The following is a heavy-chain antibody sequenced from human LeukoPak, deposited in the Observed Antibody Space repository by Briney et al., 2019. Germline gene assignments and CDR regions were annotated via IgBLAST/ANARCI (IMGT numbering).Heavy chain of an antibody. V-gene: IGHV4-34*01. CDR2: INHSGST. J-gene: IGHJ6*02. Sequence: PSETLSLTCTVSGGSISSYYWSWIRQPPGKELEWIGEINHSGSTNYNPSLKSRVTISVDTSKNQFSLKLSSVTAADTAVYYCARANGYNSGYGMDVWGQGTTVTVSS. CDR1: GGSISSYY. D-gene: IGHD5-24*01. CDR3: ARANGYNSGYGMDV.